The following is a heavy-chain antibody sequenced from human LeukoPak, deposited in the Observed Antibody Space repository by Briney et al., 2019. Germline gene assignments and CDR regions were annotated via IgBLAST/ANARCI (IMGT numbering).Heavy chain of an antibody. D-gene: IGHD4-17*01. V-gene: IGHV4-34*01. J-gene: IGHJ5*02. CDR1: GGSFSGYY. CDR2: INHSGST. CDR3: ARHESLYGLNWFDP. Sequence: SETLSLTCAVYGGSFSGYYWSWIRQPPGKGLEWIGEINHSGSTNYNPSLKSRVTISVDTSKNQFSLKLSSVTAADTAVYYCARHESLYGLNWFDPWGQGTLVTVSS.